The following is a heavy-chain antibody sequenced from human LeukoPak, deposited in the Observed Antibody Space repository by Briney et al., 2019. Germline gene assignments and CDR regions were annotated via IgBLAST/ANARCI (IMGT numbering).Heavy chain of an antibody. CDR3: ARRYFDY. V-gene: IGHV3-7*03. J-gene: IGHJ4*02. Sequence: GGALRLSCAASGFTFSDYWMSWVGQARGKGVEGVANINEDGREKYYVDSVKGRFTISRDNAKNSLYLQMSSLRAEDTAVYYCARRYFDYWGQGTLVTVSS. CDR1: GFTFSDYW. CDR2: INEDGREK.